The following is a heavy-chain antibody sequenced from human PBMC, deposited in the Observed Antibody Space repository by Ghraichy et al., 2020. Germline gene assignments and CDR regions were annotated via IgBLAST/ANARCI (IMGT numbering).Heavy chain of an antibody. V-gene: IGHV4-39*01. CDR3: ARLGRLIAVAGTLVVDDTLDI. Sequence: SETLSLTCTVSGGSISSTTYDWVWIRQPPGKGLEWVANINNNGSTFYNPSLKSRVSISVDTYKNQIFLRLNSVTAADTAVYFCARLGRLIAVAGTLVVDDTLDIWGRGPLVTVAS. CDR2: INNNGST. CDR1: GGSISSTTYD. D-gene: IGHD6-19*01. J-gene: IGHJ3*02.